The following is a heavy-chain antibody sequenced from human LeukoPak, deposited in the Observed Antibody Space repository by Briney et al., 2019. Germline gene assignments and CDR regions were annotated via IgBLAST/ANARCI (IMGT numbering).Heavy chain of an antibody. CDR3: ARFGTGVVMTTSPEWFDP. D-gene: IGHD3-22*01. V-gene: IGHV1-2*04. CDR1: GYTFTGYY. CDR2: INPNSGGT. Sequence: ASVKVSCKASGYTFTGYYMHWVRQAPGQGLEWMGWINPNSGGTNYAQKFQGWVTMTRDTSISTAYMELSSLRSEDTAVYYCARFGTGVVMTTSPEWFDPWGQGTLVAVSS. J-gene: IGHJ5*02.